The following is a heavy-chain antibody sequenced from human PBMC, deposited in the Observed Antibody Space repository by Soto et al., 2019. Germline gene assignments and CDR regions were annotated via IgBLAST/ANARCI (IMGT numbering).Heavy chain of an antibody. CDR2: ISYDGSNK. V-gene: IGHV3-30-3*01. J-gene: IGHJ6*02. D-gene: IGHD3-22*01. CDR3: ARVGTMIVVVMITYYYGMDV. Sequence: GGSLRLSCAASGFTFSSYAMHWVRQAPGKGLEWVAVISYDGSNKYYADSVKGRFTISRDNAKNSLYLQMNSLRAEDTAVYYCARVGTMIVVVMITYYYGMDVWGQGTTVTVSS. CDR1: GFTFSSYA.